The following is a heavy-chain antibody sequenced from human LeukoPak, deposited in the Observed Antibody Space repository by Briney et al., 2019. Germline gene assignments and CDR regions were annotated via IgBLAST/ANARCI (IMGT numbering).Heavy chain of an antibody. J-gene: IGHJ6*03. V-gene: IGHV1-8*01. Sequence: ASVKVSCKASGYTFTSYDINWVRQATRQGLEWMGWMNPNSGNTGYAQKFQGRVTMTRNTSISTAYMELSSLRSEDTAVYYCAREFHIAAAGQEHYYYYYMDVWGKGTTVTISS. D-gene: IGHD6-13*01. CDR3: AREFHIAAAGQEHYYYYYMDV. CDR2: MNPNSGNT. CDR1: GYTFTSYD.